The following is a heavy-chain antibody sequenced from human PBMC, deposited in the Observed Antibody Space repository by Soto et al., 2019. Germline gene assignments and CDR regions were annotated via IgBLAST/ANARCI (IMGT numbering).Heavy chain of an antibody. J-gene: IGHJ6*02. Sequence: EVQLLESGGSLVQPGGSLRLSCAASGFTFSNSAMTWVRQAPGQGLEWVSSLSGGGDSTYYADSVKGRFTLSRDNFKNTLYLQMSSLRAEDTAVYYCVKAAYFYYGMDVWGQGTTVTVSS. CDR2: LSGGGDST. D-gene: IGHD6-25*01. CDR3: VKAAYFYYGMDV. CDR1: GFTFSNSA. V-gene: IGHV3-23*01.